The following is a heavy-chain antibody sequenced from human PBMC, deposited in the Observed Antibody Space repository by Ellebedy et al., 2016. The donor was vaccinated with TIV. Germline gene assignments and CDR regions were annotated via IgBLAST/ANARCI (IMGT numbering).Heavy chain of an antibody. Sequence: MPSETLSLTCAVSGGSISSNNWWSWVRQPPGKGLEWIGDIFHSGITVYNPSLKSRVTISVDTSKNQFSLNLSSVTAADTAVYYCARDPALPRGRFDTWGQGTLVTVSS. J-gene: IGHJ5*02. CDR1: GGSISSNNW. CDR3: ARDPALPRGRFDT. CDR2: IFHSGIT. V-gene: IGHV4-4*02.